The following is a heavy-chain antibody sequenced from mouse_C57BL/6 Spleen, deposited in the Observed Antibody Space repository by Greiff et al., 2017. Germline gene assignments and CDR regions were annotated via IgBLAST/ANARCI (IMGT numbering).Heavy chain of an antibody. CDR2: IDPSDSET. Sequence: QVQLQQPGAELVRPGSSVKLSCKASGYTFTSYWMHWVKQRPIQGLEWIGNIDPSDSETHYNQKFKDKATLTVDKSSSTAYMQLSSLTSEDSAVYYCARFTPAYYSNPYAMDYWGQGTSVTVSS. J-gene: IGHJ4*01. CDR3: ARFTPAYYSNPYAMDY. D-gene: IGHD2-5*01. V-gene: IGHV1-52*01. CDR1: GYTFTSYW.